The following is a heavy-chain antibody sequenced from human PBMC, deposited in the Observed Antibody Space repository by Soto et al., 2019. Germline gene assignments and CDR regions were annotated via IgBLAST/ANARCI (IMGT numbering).Heavy chain of an antibody. CDR2: IYYSGST. D-gene: IGHD4-17*01. CDR3: ARSTYDGDYGHDY. V-gene: IGHV4-31*03. Sequence: QVQLRESGPGLVEPSQTLSLTCTVSGGSISSGAYYWSWIRQHPGKGLEWIGYIYYSGSTYYKPSLKSRVTISADTSKNQFSLKLTSVTAADAAVFYCARSTYDGDYGHDYWGQGTLVTVSS. CDR1: GGSISSGAYY. J-gene: IGHJ4*02.